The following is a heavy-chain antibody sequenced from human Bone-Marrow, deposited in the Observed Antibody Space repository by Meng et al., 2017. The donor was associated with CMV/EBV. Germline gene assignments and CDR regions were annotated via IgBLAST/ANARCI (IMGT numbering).Heavy chain of an antibody. D-gene: IGHD2-21*01. Sequence: GSLRLSCAASGFTFSSYSMNWVRQAPGKGLEWVSYISSSSSTIYYADSVKGRFTISRENAKNSLYLQMNSLRAEDTAVYYCARDRYCGGDCYWYFDYWGQGTLVTVSS. CDR1: GFTFSSYS. CDR3: ARDRYCGGDCYWYFDY. J-gene: IGHJ4*02. CDR2: ISSSSSTI. V-gene: IGHV3-48*04.